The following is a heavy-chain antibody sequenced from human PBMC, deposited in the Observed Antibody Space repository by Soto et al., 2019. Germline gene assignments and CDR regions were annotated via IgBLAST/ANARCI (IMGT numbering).Heavy chain of an antibody. D-gene: IGHD3-10*01. CDR1: GFTFSSYG. CDR2: ISYDGSNK. V-gene: IGHV3-30*18. Sequence: PGGSLRLSCAASGFTFSSYGMHWVRQAPGKGLEWVAVISYDGSNKYYADSVKGRFTISRDNSKNTLYLQMNSLRAEDTAVYYCAKDMGGLMVRGNWRTEGYGMDVWGQGTTVTVSS. CDR3: AKDMGGLMVRGNWRTEGYGMDV. J-gene: IGHJ6*02.